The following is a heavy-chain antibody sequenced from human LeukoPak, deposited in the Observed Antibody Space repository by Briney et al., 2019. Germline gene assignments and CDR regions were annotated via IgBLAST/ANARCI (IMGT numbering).Heavy chain of an antibody. CDR2: INHSGST. Sequence: PSETLSLTCAVYGGSFSGYYWSWIRQPPGKGLEWIGEINHSGSTNYNPSLKSRVTISVDTSKNQFSLKLSSVTAADTAVYYCARVGYYYYYYMVVWSKGTTVTVSS. CDR3: ARVGYYYYYYMVV. J-gene: IGHJ6*03. CDR1: GGSFSGYY. V-gene: IGHV4-34*01.